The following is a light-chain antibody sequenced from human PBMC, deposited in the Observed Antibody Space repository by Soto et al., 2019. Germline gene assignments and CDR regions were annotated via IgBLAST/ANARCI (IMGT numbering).Light chain of an antibody. CDR3: LQYYTYPWT. CDR1: QTFNNY. J-gene: IGKJ1*01. CDR2: VAS. Sequence: DIQMTQSPSPLSASVGDRVTITCRASQTFNNYLAWFQQKPGIAPQLLIYVASHLEAGVPSSVSGGRSGTEFTLNTGSLQPDDFSTYYCLQYYTYPWTVGQGTEVVI. V-gene: IGKV1-5*03.